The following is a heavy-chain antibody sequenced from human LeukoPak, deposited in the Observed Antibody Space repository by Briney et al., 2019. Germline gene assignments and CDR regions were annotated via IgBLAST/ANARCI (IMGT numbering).Heavy chain of an antibody. CDR2: IYPYSGDT. CDR1: GYTFTGYY. Sequence: ASVTVSCKASGYTFTGYYIHWVRQAPGQGLEWMGWIYPYSGDTNYAQNFQGRGTMTRDTSISTAYMELSSLKSDDTAVYYCARDRNSGSSLDIWGQGTMLTVSS. J-gene: IGHJ3*02. V-gene: IGHV1-2*02. CDR3: ARDRNSGSSLDI. D-gene: IGHD6-6*01.